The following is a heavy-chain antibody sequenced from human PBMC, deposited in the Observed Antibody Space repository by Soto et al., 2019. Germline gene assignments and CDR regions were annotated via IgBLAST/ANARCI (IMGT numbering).Heavy chain of an antibody. CDR2: IYSGGST. CDR3: ATLRKT. Sequence: ESGGGLVQPGGSLRLSCAASGFTVTSSFMTWVRQLPGKGLEWVSVIYSGGSTYYADSVKGRFTISRDNSKNTLYLQMNSLRAEDTAVYYCATLRKTWGQGTLVTVSS. CDR1: GFTVTSSF. V-gene: IGHV3-66*01. J-gene: IGHJ4*02.